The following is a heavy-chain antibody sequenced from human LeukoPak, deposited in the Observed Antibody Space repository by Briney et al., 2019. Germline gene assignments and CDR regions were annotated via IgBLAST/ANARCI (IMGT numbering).Heavy chain of an antibody. D-gene: IGHD1-26*01. CDR2: ISGRGDIT. V-gene: IGHV3-23*01. J-gene: IGHJ3*01. Sequence: GDSLRLSCAASGFTSSNYAMNWVRQAPGKGLEWVSAISGRGDITYYADSVKGRFTISRDSSKNTVYLQMNSLRVEDTAAYYCAKEVGATILARGDVWGQGTMVTVTP. CDR1: GFTSSNYA. CDR3: AKEVGATILARGDV.